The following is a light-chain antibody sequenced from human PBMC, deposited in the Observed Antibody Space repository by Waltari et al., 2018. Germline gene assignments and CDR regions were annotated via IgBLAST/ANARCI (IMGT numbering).Light chain of an antibody. J-gene: IGKJ3*01. V-gene: IGKV1-39*01. CDR3: QQSNIMGT. CDR2: SAS. Sequence: DIQMTQSPSSLSASVGETVTIVCRASQSISIYLNWYQQKPGKPPKLLIFSASSLQSGVPSRFSGSGSGTEFTLTITSLQPEDFATYFCQQSNIMGTFGPGTTVDIK. CDR1: QSISIY.